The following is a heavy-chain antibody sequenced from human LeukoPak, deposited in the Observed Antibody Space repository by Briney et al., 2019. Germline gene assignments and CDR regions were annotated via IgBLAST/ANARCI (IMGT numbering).Heavy chain of an antibody. D-gene: IGHD6-13*01. CDR2: MNPNSGNT. Sequence: ASVKVSCKASGYTFTSYDINWVRQATGQGLEWMGWMNPNSGNTGYAQKFQGRVTMTRNTSISTAYMELSSLRSEDTAVYYCARLPHSSSWLRPPTRAFDIWGQGTMVTVSS. V-gene: IGHV1-8*01. CDR3: ARLPHSSSWLRPPTRAFDI. CDR1: GYTFTSYD. J-gene: IGHJ3*02.